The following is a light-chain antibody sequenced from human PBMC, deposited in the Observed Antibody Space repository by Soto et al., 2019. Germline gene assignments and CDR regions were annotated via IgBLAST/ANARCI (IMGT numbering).Light chain of an antibody. CDR1: QSVSSSY. CDR3: QQRSNWPRT. Sequence: EIVMTLSPATLSVSAGGGDTLSCRASQSVSSSYLAWYQQKPGQAPRLLIYGASSRATGIPDRFSGSGSGTDFTLTISSLEPEDSAVYNCQQRSNWPRTFGQGTKVDIK. CDR2: GAS. V-gene: IGKV3D-20*02. J-gene: IGKJ1*01.